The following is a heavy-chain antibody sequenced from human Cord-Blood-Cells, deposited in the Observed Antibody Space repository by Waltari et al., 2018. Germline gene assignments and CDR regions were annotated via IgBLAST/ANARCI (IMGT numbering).Heavy chain of an antibody. Sequence: QVQLQESGPGLVKPSETLSLTCAVSGYSISSGYYWGWIRTPPGKGLEWIGSIYHSGSTYYNPSLKSRVTISVDTSKNQFSLKLSSVTAADTAVYYCARAKGTIFGVVISYFDYWGQGTLVTVSS. CDR1: GYSISSGYY. D-gene: IGHD3-3*01. J-gene: IGHJ4*02. CDR2: IYHSGST. CDR3: ARAKGTIFGVVISYFDY. V-gene: IGHV4-38-2*01.